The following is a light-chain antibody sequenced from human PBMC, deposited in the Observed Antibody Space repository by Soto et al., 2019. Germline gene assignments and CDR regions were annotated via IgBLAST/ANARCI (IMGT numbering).Light chain of an antibody. CDR1: ESINSDY. Sequence: EIVLTQSPGTLSLSPGERATLSCRVSESINSDYLAWYQQKPGQAPRLLIYAASSRATGVPDRFSGSGSGTDFTLTISRLESEEFAVYYCQQYVTSPPDFGGGTKMEIK. CDR2: AAS. CDR3: QQYVTSPPD. J-gene: IGKJ4*01. V-gene: IGKV3-20*01.